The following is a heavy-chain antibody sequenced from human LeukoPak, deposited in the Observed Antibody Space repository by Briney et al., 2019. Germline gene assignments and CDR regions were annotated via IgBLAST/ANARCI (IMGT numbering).Heavy chain of an antibody. Sequence: SVKVSCKASGYTFTGYYMHWVRQAPGQGLEWMGGIIPIFGTANYAQKFQGRVTITADESTSTAYMELSSLRSEDTAVYYCARGGYYYDSSGYYTPFDYWGQGTLVTVSS. CDR1: GYTFTGYY. J-gene: IGHJ4*02. CDR3: ARGGYYYDSSGYYTPFDY. CDR2: IIPIFGTA. V-gene: IGHV1-69*13. D-gene: IGHD3-22*01.